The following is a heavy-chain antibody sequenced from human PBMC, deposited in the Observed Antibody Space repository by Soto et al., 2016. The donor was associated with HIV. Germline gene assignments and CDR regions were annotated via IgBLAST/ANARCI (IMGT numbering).Heavy chain of an antibody. CDR1: GYTFNNYD. CDR3: ARGTYYGSGSRLFDP. Sequence: QVQLVQSGAEVKKPGASVKVSCKTSGYTFNNYDINWVRQATGQGLEWMGWMNPNSANTGYAQKFQGRVTITRNTSISTAYMELSSLRSEDTAVYYCARGTYYGSGSRLFDPWGQGTLVTVSS. J-gene: IGHJ5*02. D-gene: IGHD3-10*01. V-gene: IGHV1-8*03. CDR2: MNPNSANT.